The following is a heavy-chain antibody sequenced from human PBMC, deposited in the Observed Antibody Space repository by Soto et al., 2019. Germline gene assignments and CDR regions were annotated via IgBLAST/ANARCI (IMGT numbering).Heavy chain of an antibody. CDR3: AKRREGGYYTFDY. J-gene: IGHJ4*02. CDR2: ISGSGEST. D-gene: IGHD3-10*01. CDR1: GFTFSSFA. Sequence: GGSLRLSCAASGFTFSSFAMSWVRQAPGKGLEWVSSISGSGESTYHADSVKGRLSISRENSTNTLYLQMNSLRAEGTAVYYCAKRREGGYYTFDYWGQGTPVTVSS. V-gene: IGHV3-23*01.